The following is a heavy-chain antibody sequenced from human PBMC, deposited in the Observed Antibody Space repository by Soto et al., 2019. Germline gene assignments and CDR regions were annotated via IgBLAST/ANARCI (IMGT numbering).Heavy chain of an antibody. CDR3: ARTIWYLGPTLDY. V-gene: IGHV4-34*01. D-gene: IGHD6-13*01. CDR1: GGSFSGYY. CDR2: INHSGST. Sequence: SETLSLTCAVYGGSFSGYYWSWIRQPPGKGLEWIGEINHSGSTNYNPSLKSRVTISVDTSKNQFSLKLSSVTAADTAVYYCARTIWYLGPTLDYWRQGTLVTVSS. J-gene: IGHJ4*02.